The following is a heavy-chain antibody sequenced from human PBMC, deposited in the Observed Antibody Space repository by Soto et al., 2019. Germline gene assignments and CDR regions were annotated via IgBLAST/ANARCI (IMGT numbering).Heavy chain of an antibody. V-gene: IGHV3-53*01. CDR1: GLTVSGTKY. J-gene: IGHJ3*01. CDR2: LYDVFGS. D-gene: IGHD1-1*01. CDR3: ASWHEREHAYDV. Sequence: DVQLVEYGGGLIQPGESLRLSCAAFGLTVSGTKYVAWVRQAPGKGLEWVSALYDVFGSFYADSVKGRFTTSSDRSKSTVYLQMNDLRPDDTAVYYCASWHEREHAYDVWGQGTTVIVSS.